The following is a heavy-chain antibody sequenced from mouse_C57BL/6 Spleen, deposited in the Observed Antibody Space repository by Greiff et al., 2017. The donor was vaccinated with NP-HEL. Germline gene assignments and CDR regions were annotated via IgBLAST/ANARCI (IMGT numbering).Heavy chain of an antibody. V-gene: IGHV1-82*01. Sequence: QVQLKESGPELVKPGASVKISCKASGYAFSSSWMNWVKQRPGKGLEWIGRIYPGDGDTNYNGKFKGKATLTADKSSSTAYMQLSSLTSEDSAVYFCAEGYPAMDYWGQGTSVTVSS. CDR3: AEGYPAMDY. CDR1: GYAFSSSW. CDR2: IYPGDGDT. D-gene: IGHD3-2*02. J-gene: IGHJ4*01.